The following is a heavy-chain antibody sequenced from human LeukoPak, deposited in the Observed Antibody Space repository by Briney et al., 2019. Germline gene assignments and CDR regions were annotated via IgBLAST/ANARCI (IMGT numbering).Heavy chain of an antibody. CDR1: GGSISSGSYY. Sequence: PSQTLSLTCTVSGGSISSGSYYWSWIRQPAGKGLEWIGYIYYSGSTYYNPSLKSRVTISVDTSKNQFSLKLSSVTAADTAVYYCARGWTTGATPFDAFDIWGQGTMVTVSS. D-gene: IGHD1-1*01. CDR3: ARGWTTGATPFDAFDI. V-gene: IGHV4-30-4*08. J-gene: IGHJ3*02. CDR2: IYYSGST.